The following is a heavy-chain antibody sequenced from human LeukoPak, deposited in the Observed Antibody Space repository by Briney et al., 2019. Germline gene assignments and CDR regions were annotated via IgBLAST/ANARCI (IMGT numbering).Heavy chain of an antibody. D-gene: IGHD6-19*01. Sequence: GGSLRLSCAASGFTVSSNYMSWVRQAPGKGLEWVSVIYSGGSTYYADSVKGRFTISRDNSKNTLYLQMNSLRGEDTAIYYCAKFALQSDPFDYWGQGTLVTVSS. CDR3: AKFALQSDPFDY. V-gene: IGHV3-66*01. CDR1: GFTVSSNY. CDR2: IYSGGST. J-gene: IGHJ4*02.